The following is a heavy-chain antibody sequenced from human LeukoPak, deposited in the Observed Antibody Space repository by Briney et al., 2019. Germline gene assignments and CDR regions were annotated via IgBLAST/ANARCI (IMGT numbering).Heavy chain of an antibody. CDR3: ARDDMGRGAFDI. V-gene: IGHV1-69*04. CDR2: IIPILGIA. J-gene: IGHJ3*02. Sequence: SVKVSCKASGYTFTSYGISWVRQAPGQGLEWMGRIIPILGIANYAQKFQGRVTITADKSTSTAYMELSSLRSEDTAVYYCARDDMGRGAFDIWGQGTMVTVSS. CDR1: GYTFTSYG. D-gene: IGHD1-26*01.